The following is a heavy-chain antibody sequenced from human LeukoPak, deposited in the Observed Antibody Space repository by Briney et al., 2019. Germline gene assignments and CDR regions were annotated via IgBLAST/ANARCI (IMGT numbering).Heavy chain of an antibody. J-gene: IGHJ5*02. CDR2: ITATGDTA. Sequence: GGSLRLSCVASGFTFTKCAMSWIRQAPGKGLEWVAIITATGDTAYYADSVKGRFTISRDNSRNTVYMEMHSLRAEHTPIYYCARDRNSDWYRPLHHWPQGPQVPVSP. CDR3: ARDRNSDWYRPLHH. CDR1: GFTFTKCA. D-gene: IGHD6-19*01. V-gene: IGHV3-23*01.